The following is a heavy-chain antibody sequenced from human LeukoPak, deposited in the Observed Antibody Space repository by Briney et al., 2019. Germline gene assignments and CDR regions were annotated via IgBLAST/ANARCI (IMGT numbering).Heavy chain of an antibody. CDR1: GGSFSGYY. D-gene: IGHD5-18*01. J-gene: IGHJ6*03. Sequence: IPSETLSLACAVYGGSFSGYYWSWIRQPPGKGLEWIGEINHSGSTNYNPSLKSRVTISVDTSKNQFSLKLSSVTAADTAVYYCARGEDTAMEGKYYYYYMDVWGKGTTVTVSS. V-gene: IGHV4-34*01. CDR2: INHSGST. CDR3: ARGEDTAMEGKYYYYYMDV.